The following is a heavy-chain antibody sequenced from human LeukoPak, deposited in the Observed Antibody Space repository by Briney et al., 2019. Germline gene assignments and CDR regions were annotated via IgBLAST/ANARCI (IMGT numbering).Heavy chain of an antibody. V-gene: IGHV4-39*01. D-gene: IGHD3-16*01. J-gene: IGHJ4*02. CDR2: IFYSGST. Sequence: SETLSLTCTVPGGSISSSSNYWGWIRQPPGKGLEWIGSIFYSGSTYYSPSLKSRVTISVDTSKNQFSLKLSSVTAADTAVYYCARLNAYFDYVWGTYYYLDYWGQGTLVTVSS. CDR3: ARLNAYFDYVWGTYYYLDY. CDR1: GGSISSSSNY.